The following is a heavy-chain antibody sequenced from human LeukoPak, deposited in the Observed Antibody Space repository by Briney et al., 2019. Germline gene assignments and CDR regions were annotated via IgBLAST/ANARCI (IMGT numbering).Heavy chain of an antibody. Sequence: ASVKVSCKASGHTFTSYGISWVRQAPGQGLEWMGWISAYNGNTNYAQKLQGRATMTTDTSTSTAYMELRSLRSDDTAVYYCARVRRTMIWSAFDIWGQGTMVTVSS. J-gene: IGHJ3*02. CDR1: GHTFTSYG. D-gene: IGHD3-22*01. V-gene: IGHV1-18*01. CDR2: ISAYNGNT. CDR3: ARVRRTMIWSAFDI.